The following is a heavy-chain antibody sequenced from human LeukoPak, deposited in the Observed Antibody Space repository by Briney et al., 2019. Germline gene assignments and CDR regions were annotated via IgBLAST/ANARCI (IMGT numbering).Heavy chain of an antibody. J-gene: IGHJ6*04. CDR2: ISSSGSTI. V-gene: IGHV3-48*03. Sequence: GGSLRLSCAASGFTFSSYEMNWVRQAPGKGLEWVSYISSSGSTIYYADSVKGRFTISRDNAKNSLYLQMNSLRVGDTAVYYCAELGITMIGGVWGKGTTVTISS. D-gene: IGHD3-10*02. CDR3: AELGITMIGGV. CDR1: GFTFSSYE.